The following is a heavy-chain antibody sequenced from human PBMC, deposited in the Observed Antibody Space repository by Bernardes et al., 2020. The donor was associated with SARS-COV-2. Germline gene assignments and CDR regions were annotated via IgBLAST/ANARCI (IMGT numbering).Heavy chain of an antibody. CDR2: MLWDRGST. CDR3: ARDLGVVTAAIGF. D-gene: IGHD2-21*02. CDR1: GFNYDIYA. Sequence: GWSLRLSCTISGFNYDIYAMHWVRQAPGKGLEWVSGMLWDRGSTGYADSVKGRFTISTDSTRKSLYLEMNNLRPEDTALYYCARDLGVVTAAIGFWGQGTLVSVSS. V-gene: IGHV3-9*01. J-gene: IGHJ4*02.